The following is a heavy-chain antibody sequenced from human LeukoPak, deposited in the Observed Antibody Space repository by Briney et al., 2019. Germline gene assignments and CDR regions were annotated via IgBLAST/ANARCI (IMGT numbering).Heavy chain of an antibody. J-gene: IGHJ5*02. Sequence: SETLSLTCAVYGGSFSGYYWSWIRQPPGKGLEWIGEINHSGSTNYNPSLKSRVTISVDTSKNRFSLKLSSVTAADTAVYYCARLDIVVVPAARNWFDPWGQGTLVTVSS. D-gene: IGHD2-2*03. CDR3: ARLDIVVVPAARNWFDP. CDR2: INHSGST. V-gene: IGHV4-34*01. CDR1: GGSFSGYY.